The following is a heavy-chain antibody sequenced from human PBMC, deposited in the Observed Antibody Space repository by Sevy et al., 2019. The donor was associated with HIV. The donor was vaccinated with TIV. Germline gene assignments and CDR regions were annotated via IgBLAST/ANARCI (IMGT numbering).Heavy chain of an antibody. D-gene: IGHD3-10*01. CDR2: IYYSGST. CDR3: AREGYGSGSSFDY. J-gene: IGHJ4*02. V-gene: IGHV4-59*01. Sequence: SETLSLTCTVSGGSISSYYWSWIRQPPGKGLEWIGYIYYSGSTNYNPSLKSRVTISVDTSKNQFSLKPSSVTAADTAVYYCAREGYGSGSSFDYWGQGTLVTVSS. CDR1: GGSISSYY.